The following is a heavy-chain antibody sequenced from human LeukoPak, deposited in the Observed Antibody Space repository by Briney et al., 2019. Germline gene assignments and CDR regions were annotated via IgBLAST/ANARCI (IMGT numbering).Heavy chain of an antibody. D-gene: IGHD6-13*01. CDR2: IKQDGSEK. J-gene: IGHJ4*02. V-gene: IGHV3-7*03. CDR1: GFTFSSYW. CDR3: ARDGKIKQQLVGN. Sequence: GGSLRLSCAPSGFTFSSYWMSWVRQAPGKGLEWVANIKQDGSEKYYVDSVKGRFTISRDNAKNSLYLQMNSLRAEDTAVYYCARDGKIKQQLVGNWGQGTLVTVSS.